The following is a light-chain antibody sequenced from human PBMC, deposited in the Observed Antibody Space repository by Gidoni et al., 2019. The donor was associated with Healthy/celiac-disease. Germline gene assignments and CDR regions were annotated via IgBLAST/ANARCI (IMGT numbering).Light chain of an antibody. CDR3: SSYTSSSTRV. CDR1: SSEVGGYNH. V-gene: IGLV2-14*03. J-gene: IGLJ1*01. Sequence: QSALTQPASVSGSPGQSITLSCTGTSSEVGGYNHVSWYQQHPGKAPKLMIYDVSNRTSGVSKRFSGSTSGNTAALTISELQAEDEADYYCSSYTSSSTRVFGTGTTVTVL. CDR2: DVS.